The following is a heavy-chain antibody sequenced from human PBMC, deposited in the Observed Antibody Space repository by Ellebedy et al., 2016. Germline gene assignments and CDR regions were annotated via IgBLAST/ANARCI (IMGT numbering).Heavy chain of an antibody. CDR3: ARGGGWDLLDY. Sequence: SETLSLTXTVSSGSLSGYYWSWIRQAPGKGLEWIGYVYSTGSTNYNPSLKSRVTISVDTSKNQFSLKLSSVTAADTAIYYWARGGGWDLLDYWGQGTLVTVSS. V-gene: IGHV4-59*12. CDR1: SGSLSGYY. D-gene: IGHD4-23*01. CDR2: VYSTGST. J-gene: IGHJ4*02.